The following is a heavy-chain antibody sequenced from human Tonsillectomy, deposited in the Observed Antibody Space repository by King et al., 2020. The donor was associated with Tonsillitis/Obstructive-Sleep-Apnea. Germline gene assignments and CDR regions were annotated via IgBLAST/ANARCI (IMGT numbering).Heavy chain of an antibody. J-gene: IGHJ3*02. CDR3: ARGSYDSDAFDI. CDR2: IYWDDDK. D-gene: IGHD3-16*01. CDR1: GFSLSIGGVG. V-gene: IGHV2-5*02. Sequence: TLKESGPTLVKPTQTLTLTCTFSGFSLSIGGVGVGWIRQPPGKALEWLTLIYWDDDKSYSPSLKSRLTITKDTSKNQVVLTMTNMDPVDTATYYCARGSYDSDAFDIWGQGTMVTVSS.